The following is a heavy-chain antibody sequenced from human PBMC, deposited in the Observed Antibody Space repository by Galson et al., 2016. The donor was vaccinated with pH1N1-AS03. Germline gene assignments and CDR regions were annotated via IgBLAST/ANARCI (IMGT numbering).Heavy chain of an antibody. V-gene: IGHV3-53*05. CDR1: GFRVSSDS. D-gene: IGHD5-24*01. J-gene: IGHJ4*02. Sequence: SLRLSCAASGFRVSSDSMTWVRQAPGKGLEWVSVIHRGGGTYYAGSVKGRFSLSRDNFKNTVDLQMNRLRTEDTAVYYCARDLEMPTAHWGQGTLVTVSS. CDR2: IHRGGGT. CDR3: ARDLEMPTAH.